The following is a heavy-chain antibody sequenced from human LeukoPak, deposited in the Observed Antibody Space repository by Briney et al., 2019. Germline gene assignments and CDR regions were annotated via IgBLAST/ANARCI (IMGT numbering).Heavy chain of an antibody. D-gene: IGHD6-19*01. CDR2: ISSSGSYL. Sequence: GVSLRLSCAAYGFTFSSYSVNWVRQAPGKGLKWVSSISSSGSYLYYADSVKGSFTISRDNAKNSLYLRMNSLRAEDTSVYYCATVGYSSGWHSPIDYWGQGTLVTVSS. CDR1: GFTFSSYS. J-gene: IGHJ4*02. V-gene: IGHV3-21*01. CDR3: ATVGYSSGWHSPIDY.